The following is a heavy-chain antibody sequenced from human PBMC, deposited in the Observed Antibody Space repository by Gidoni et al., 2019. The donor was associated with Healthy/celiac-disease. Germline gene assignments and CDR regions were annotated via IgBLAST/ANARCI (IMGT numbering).Heavy chain of an antibody. Sequence: EVQLVESGGGLVQPGGSLRLSCAASGFTFSSYSMNWVRQAPGKVLEWVSYISSSSSTIYYSDSVKCRFTISRDNAKNSLYLQMNSLRAEHTAVYYCARSGSMMTTGTNTYYYYYMDVWGKGTTVTVSS. D-gene: IGHD4-17*01. CDR2: ISSSSSTI. CDR1: GFTFSSYS. J-gene: IGHJ6*03. V-gene: IGHV3-48*01. CDR3: ARSGSMMTTGTNTYYYYYMDV.